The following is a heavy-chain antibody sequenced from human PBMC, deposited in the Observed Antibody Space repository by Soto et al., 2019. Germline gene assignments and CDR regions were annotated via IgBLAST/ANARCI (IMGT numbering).Heavy chain of an antibody. V-gene: IGHV1-2*02. Sequence: VEMVQSGAEVKKPGASVKVSCKASGYTFTDYFIHWVRQAPGQGLEWMGWINPNSGGTNYTQKFQVRVTMTRDTSITTVYMALSRLRSDDTATYYCARDTKIPANAIHDGRWGQGTLVTVSS. CDR1: GYTFTDYF. J-gene: IGHJ4*02. D-gene: IGHD2-2*01. CDR3: ARDTKIPANAIHDGR. CDR2: INPNSGGT.